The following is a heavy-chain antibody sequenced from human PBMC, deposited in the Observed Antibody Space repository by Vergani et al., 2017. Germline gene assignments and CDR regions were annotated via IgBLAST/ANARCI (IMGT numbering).Heavy chain of an antibody. D-gene: IGHD2-2*01. CDR1: GGTFSSYA. J-gene: IGHJ4*01. V-gene: IGHV1-69*01. CDR2: IIPIFGTA. Sequence: QVQLVQSGAEVKKPGSSVKVSCKASGGTFSSYAISWVRQAPGQGLEWMGGIIPIFGTANYAQKFQGRVTITADESTSTAYMELSSLRSEDTAVYYCAGVVVXRYGSSTSCYALDFWGQGTMVTVSS. CDR3: AGVVVXRYGSSTSCYALDF.